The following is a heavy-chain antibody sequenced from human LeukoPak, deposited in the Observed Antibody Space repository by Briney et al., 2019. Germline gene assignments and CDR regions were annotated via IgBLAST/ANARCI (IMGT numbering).Heavy chain of an antibody. CDR3: ARDHSSSSWMDSFEI. CDR1: GGSIGPYY. Sequence: MPSETLSLTCIISGGSIGPYYWSWIRQAAGKGPEWIGRIYTTGTADYNPSLKGRVFLSVDTSKNQFSLKVTSVTAADTAVYYCARDHSSSSWMDSFEIWGPGTKVTVSS. V-gene: IGHV4-4*07. D-gene: IGHD6-6*01. J-gene: IGHJ3*02. CDR2: IYTTGTA.